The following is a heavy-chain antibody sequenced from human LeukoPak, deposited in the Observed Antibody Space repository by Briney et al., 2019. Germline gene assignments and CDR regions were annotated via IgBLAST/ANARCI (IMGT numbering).Heavy chain of an antibody. D-gene: IGHD1-1*01. CDR3: AKERPGAYDI. J-gene: IGHJ3*02. V-gene: IGHV3-23*01. CDR1: GFTFSDFA. CDR2: IGVSGTST. Sequence: GGSLRLSCAASGFTFSDFAMGWVRQAPGKGLEWVSAIGVSGTSTYYADSVKGRFTISRDSSKNTLYLQMNSLRADDTAIYYCAKERPGAYDIWGQGTMVTVSS.